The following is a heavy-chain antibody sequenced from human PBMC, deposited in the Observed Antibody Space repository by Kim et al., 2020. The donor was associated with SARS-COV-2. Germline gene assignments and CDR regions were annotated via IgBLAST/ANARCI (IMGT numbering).Heavy chain of an antibody. CDR1: GYTFTCCS. CDR2: INPNTGDS. J-gene: IGHJ4*02. Sequence: ASVKVSCKASGYTFTCCSIHWMRQAPGQGLEWMGWINPNTGDSHYAPSFQGRVSLTRDTSTSTAYMELSRLTLDDTALYYCGRDFCESGISRGKDWGQGTQVTVSS. D-gene: IGHD3-3*01. CDR3: GRDFCESGISRGKD. V-gene: IGHV1-2*02.